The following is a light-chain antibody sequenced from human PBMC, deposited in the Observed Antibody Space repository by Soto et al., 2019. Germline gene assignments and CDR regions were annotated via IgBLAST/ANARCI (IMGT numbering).Light chain of an antibody. CDR1: QSVSSN. J-gene: IGKJ1*01. Sequence: EIVMTQSPATLSVSPGERATLSCRASQSVSSNLAWYQQKPGQAPRLLIYGASTRATGIPARFSGSGSGTEFTLTISSMQSEDFAVYYCQQYHNCRWTFGQGTEVDIK. V-gene: IGKV3-15*01. CDR2: GAS. CDR3: QQYHNCRWT.